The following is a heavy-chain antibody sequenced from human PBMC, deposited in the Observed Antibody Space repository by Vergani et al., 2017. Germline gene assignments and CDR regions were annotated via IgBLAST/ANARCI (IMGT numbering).Heavy chain of an antibody. D-gene: IGHD5-24*01. Sequence: VQLVESGGGVVQPGRSLRLSCTPSSFKLGDYGMHWVRQAPGKGLEWVSMTWYEGNNNYYADSVKGRFTISKDISKNTLYLPMNSLRGDDTAVYYCARESRDLPSSLDYLGQGTLVTVSS. V-gene: IGHV3-33*01. CDR1: SFKLGDYG. CDR3: ARESRDLPSSLDY. J-gene: IGHJ4*02. CDR2: TWYEGNNN.